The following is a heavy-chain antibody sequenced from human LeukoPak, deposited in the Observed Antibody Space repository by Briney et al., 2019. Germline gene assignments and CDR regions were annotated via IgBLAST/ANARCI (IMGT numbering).Heavy chain of an antibody. V-gene: IGHV4-39*01. CDR3: ARRGAAADPKGSYYFDY. Sequence: SETLSLTCTVSGGSISSSSYYWGWIRQPPGKGLEWIGSIYYSGSTYYNPSLKSRVTISVDTSKNQFSLKLSSVTAADTAVYYCARRGAAADPKGSYYFDYWGQGNLVTVSS. CDR1: GGSISSSSYY. CDR2: IYYSGST. J-gene: IGHJ4*02. D-gene: IGHD6-13*01.